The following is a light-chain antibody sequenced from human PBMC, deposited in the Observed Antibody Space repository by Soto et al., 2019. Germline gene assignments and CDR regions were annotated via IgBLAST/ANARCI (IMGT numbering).Light chain of an antibody. J-gene: IGLJ3*02. CDR2: DVS. Sequence: QSALTQPRSVSGSPGQSVTISCTGTNSDIGGYNYVSWYQQHPGKAPKVMIYDVSRRPSGVPDRFSGSKSSNTASLTISGLQAEDEADYYCCSYAGTYNFWVFGGGTKLTVL. V-gene: IGLV2-11*01. CDR3: CSYAGTYNFWV. CDR1: NSDIGGYNY.